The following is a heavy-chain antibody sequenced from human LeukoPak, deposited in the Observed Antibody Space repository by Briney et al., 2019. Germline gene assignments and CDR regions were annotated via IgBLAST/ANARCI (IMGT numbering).Heavy chain of an antibody. V-gene: IGHV3-53*01. CDR1: GFTVSSTF. CDR2: LYSDGRT. J-gene: IGHJ3*01. Sequence: GGSLRLSCEASGFTVSSTFVSWVRQAPGEGLEWVSALYSDGRTYYADSVRGRFTISRDNSKNTLYLQMNSLRAEDTAVYYCARGDNWNGVGAFDVWGQGTLVTVSS. CDR3: ARGDNWNGVGAFDV. D-gene: IGHD1-20*01.